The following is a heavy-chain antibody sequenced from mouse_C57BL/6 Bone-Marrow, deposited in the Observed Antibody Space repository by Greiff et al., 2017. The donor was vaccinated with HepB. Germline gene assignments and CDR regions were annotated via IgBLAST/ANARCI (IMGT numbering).Heavy chain of an antibody. V-gene: IGHV1-19*01. CDR3: ARWLLPYYFDD. D-gene: IGHD2-3*01. CDR2: INPYNGGT. CDR1: GYTFTDYS. Sequence: VQLQQSGPVLVKPGASVKMSCKASGYTFTDYSMNWVKQSHGKRLEWIGVINPYNGGTSYNQKFKGKATLTVDKSSSTAYMELNSLTSEDSAVYYCARWLLPYYFDDWGQGTTLTVSS. J-gene: IGHJ2*01.